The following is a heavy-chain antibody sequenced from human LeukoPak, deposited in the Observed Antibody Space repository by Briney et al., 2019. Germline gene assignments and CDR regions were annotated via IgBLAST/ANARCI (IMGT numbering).Heavy chain of an antibody. V-gene: IGHV4-31*03. J-gene: IGHJ3*02. CDR1: GGSISSGGYY. CDR3: ARGIAAADYAFDI. Sequence: PSETLSLTCTVSGGSISSGGYYWSWIRQHPGKGLEWIGYIYYSGSTYYNPSLKSRVTISVDTSKNQFSLKLSSVTAADTAVYYCARGIAAADYAFDIWGQGTVVTVSS. D-gene: IGHD6-13*01. CDR2: IYYSGST.